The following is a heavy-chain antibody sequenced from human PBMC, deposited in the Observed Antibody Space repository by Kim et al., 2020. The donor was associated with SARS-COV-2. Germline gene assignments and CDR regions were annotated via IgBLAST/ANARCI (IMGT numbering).Heavy chain of an antibody. CDR3: AKSEHRYCSSTSCHTPVY. D-gene: IGHD2-2*02. V-gene: IGHV3-23*01. J-gene: IGHJ4*02. CDR2: ISGSGGST. CDR1: GFTFSSYA. Sequence: GGSLRLSCAASGFTFSSYAMSWVRQAPGKGLEWVSAISGSGGSTYYADSVKGRFTISRDNSKNTLYLQMNSLRAEDTAVYYCAKSEHRYCSSTSCHTPVYWGQGTLVTVSS.